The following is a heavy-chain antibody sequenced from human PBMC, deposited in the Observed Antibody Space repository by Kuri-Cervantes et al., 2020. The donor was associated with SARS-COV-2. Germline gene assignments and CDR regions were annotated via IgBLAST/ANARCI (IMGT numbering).Heavy chain of an antibody. J-gene: IGHJ4*02. CDR3: ARASLQEYSGSYFHYFDY. D-gene: IGHD1-26*01. Sequence: GGSLRLSCAASGFTFSSYSMNWVRQAPGKGLEWVSSISSSSTIYYADSVKGRFTISRDNAKNSPYLQMNSLRAEDTAVYYCARASLQEYSGSYFHYFDYWGQGTLVTVSS. CDR1: GFTFSSYS. CDR2: ISSSSTI. V-gene: IGHV3-69-1*02.